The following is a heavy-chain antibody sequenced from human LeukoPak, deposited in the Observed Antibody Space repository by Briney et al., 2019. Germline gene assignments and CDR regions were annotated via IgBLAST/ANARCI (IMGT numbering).Heavy chain of an antibody. Sequence: PAGSLRLSCTASGFTVSSSYMTWLRQAPGKELKWVSLIYGGGGTYYADPVKGRFTISRHNSEITLYLEMNSLRPEDTAVYYCARVGVGTVAGNYFDDWGQGTLVTVSS. CDR1: GFTVSSSY. V-gene: IGHV3-53*04. J-gene: IGHJ4*02. CDR3: ARVGVGTVAGNYFDD. CDR2: IYGGGGT. D-gene: IGHD6-19*01.